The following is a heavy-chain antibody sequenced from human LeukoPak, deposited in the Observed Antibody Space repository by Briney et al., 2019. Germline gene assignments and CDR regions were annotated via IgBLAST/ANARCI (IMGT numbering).Heavy chain of an antibody. J-gene: IGHJ5*02. D-gene: IGHD3-10*01. Sequence: GGSLRLSCAASGFTVSSNYMSWVRQAPGKGLEWVSVIYSGGSTYYADSVKGRFTISRDNSKNTLYLQMNSLRAEDTAVYYCARDLGFGELVGVDPWGQGTLVTVSS. CDR3: ARDLGFGELVGVDP. CDR2: IYSGGST. CDR1: GFTVSSNY. V-gene: IGHV3-66*01.